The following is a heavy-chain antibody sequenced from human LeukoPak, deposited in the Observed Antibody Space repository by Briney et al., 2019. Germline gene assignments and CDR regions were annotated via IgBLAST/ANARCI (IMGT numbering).Heavy chain of an antibody. D-gene: IGHD5-18*01. Sequence: SVKVSCKASGGTFSSYAISWVRQAPGQGLEWMGRIIPIFGTASYAQKFQGRVTITTDESTSTAYMELSSLRSEDTAVYYCARERGYSYGFHAFDIWGQGTMVTVSS. CDR1: GGTFSSYA. J-gene: IGHJ3*02. V-gene: IGHV1-69*05. CDR2: IIPIFGTA. CDR3: ARERGYSYGFHAFDI.